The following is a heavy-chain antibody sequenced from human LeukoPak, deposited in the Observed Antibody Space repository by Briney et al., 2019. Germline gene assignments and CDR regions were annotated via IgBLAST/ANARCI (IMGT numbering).Heavy chain of an antibody. CDR1: GFTFSSYA. J-gene: IGHJ6*02. Sequence: GRSLRLSCAASGFTFSSYAMHWVRQAPGKGLEWVAVISYDGSNKYYADSVKGRFTTSRDNSKNTLYLQMNSLRAEDTAVYYCASRAGSSTSRGSYYYYGMDVWGQGTTVTVSS. CDR3: ASRAGSSTSRGSYYYYGMDV. V-gene: IGHV3-30-3*01. D-gene: IGHD2-2*01. CDR2: ISYDGSNK.